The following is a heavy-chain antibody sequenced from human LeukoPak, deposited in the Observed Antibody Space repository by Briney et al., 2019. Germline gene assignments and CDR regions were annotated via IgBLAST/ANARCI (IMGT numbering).Heavy chain of an antibody. CDR2: ITSDGSST. J-gene: IGHJ4*02. V-gene: IGHV3-74*01. Sequence: PGGSLRLSCAVSGCTFSSYWMYWVRQAPGKGLVWVSRITSDGSSTFYADSVKGRFTISRDNAKNTLYLQMNSLRAEDTAVYYCAGRRRAGYNYSDYWGQGTLVTVSS. CDR3: AGRRRAGYNYSDY. CDR1: GCTFSSYW. D-gene: IGHD5-24*01.